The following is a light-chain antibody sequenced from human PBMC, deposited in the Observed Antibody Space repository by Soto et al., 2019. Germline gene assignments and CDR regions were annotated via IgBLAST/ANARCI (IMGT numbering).Light chain of an antibody. Sequence: IHMTQSPSTRSGSFGDRVMITCGASQTISSWLAWYQQKPGKVPKLLIYKASTLKSGVPSRFSGSGSGTEFTLTIGSLQPDDFATYYCQHYNSYSPWTFGQGTKVDIK. CDR3: QHYNSYSPWT. J-gene: IGKJ1*01. CDR1: QTISSW. V-gene: IGKV1-5*03. CDR2: KAS.